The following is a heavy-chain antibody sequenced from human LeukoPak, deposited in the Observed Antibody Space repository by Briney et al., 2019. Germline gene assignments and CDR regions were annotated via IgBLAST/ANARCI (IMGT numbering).Heavy chain of an antibody. D-gene: IGHD4-23*01. CDR1: GGSISSGDYY. J-gene: IGHJ1*01. CDR3: ARVATVVTRRYFQH. CDR2: IYYSGST. Sequence: PSETLSLTCTVSGGSISSGDYYWSWIRRPPGKGLEWIGYIYYSGSTYYNPSLKSRVTISVDTSKNQFSLKLSSVTAADTAVYYCARVATVVTRRYFQHWGQGTLVTVSS. V-gene: IGHV4-30-4*01.